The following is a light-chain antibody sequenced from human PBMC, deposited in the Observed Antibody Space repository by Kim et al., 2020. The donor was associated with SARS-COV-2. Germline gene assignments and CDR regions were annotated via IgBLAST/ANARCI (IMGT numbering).Light chain of an antibody. CDR1: QSVSSN. CDR2: GAS. CDR3: QQYNNWPLSLT. V-gene: IGKV3-15*01. Sequence: PGERATLSGRASQSVSSNLAWYQQKPGQAPRLLIFGASTRATGIPARFSGSGSGTEFTLTISSLQSEDFAVYYCQQYNNWPLSLTFGGGTKVDIK. J-gene: IGKJ4*01.